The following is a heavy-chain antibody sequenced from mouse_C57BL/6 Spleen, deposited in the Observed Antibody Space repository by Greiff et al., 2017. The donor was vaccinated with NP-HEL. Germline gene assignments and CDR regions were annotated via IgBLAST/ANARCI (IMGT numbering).Heavy chain of an antibody. D-gene: IGHD1-1*01. J-gene: IGHJ1*03. CDR3: AREGAHYYGSRYWYFDV. CDR1: GYSITSGYY. Sequence: EVKLEESGPGLVKPSQSLSLTCSVTGYSITSGYYWNWIRQFPGNKLEWMGYISYDGSNNYNPSLKNRISITRDTSKNQFFLKLNSVTTEDTATYYCAREGAHYYGSRYWYFDVWGTGTTVTVSS. V-gene: IGHV3-6*01. CDR2: ISYDGSN.